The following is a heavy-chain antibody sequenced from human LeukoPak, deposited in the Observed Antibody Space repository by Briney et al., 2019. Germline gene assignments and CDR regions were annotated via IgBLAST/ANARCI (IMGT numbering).Heavy chain of an antibody. J-gene: IGHJ6*02. CDR2: ISYDGSNK. V-gene: IGHV3-30*03. CDR3: ARNVVPDYYYGMDV. D-gene: IGHD2-2*01. Sequence: GRSLRLSCAASGFTFSSYGMHWVRQAPGKGLEWVAVISYDGSNKYYADSVKGRFTISRDNSKNTLYLQMNSLRAEDTAVYYCARNVVPDYYYGMDVWGQGTTVTVSS. CDR1: GFTFSSYG.